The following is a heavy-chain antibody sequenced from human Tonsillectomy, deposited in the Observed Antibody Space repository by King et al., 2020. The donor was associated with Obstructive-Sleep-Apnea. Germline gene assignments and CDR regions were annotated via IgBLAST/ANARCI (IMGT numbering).Heavy chain of an antibody. CDR2: ISGSGGST. CDR3: AKSGSYYS. V-gene: IGHV3-23*04. D-gene: IGHD1-26*01. CDR1: GFTCSSYA. Sequence: VQLVESGGGLVQPGGSLRLSCAASGFTCSSYAMSWVRQAPGKGLEWVSAISGSGGSTYYADSVRGRFTISRDNSNNTLFLQMNSLRADDTAVYYCAKSGSYYSWGQGTLVTVSS. J-gene: IGHJ4*02.